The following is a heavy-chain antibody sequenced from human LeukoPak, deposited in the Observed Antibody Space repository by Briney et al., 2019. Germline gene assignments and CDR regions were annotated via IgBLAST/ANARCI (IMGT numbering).Heavy chain of an antibody. V-gene: IGHV4-31*03. CDR2: IYYSGST. CDR3: ARLYYYYGMDV. J-gene: IGHJ6*02. Sequence: SETLSLTCTVSGGSISSGGYYWSWIRQHPGKGLEWIGYIYYSGSTYYNPSLKSRVTISVDTSKNQFSLKLSSVTAAVTAVYYCARLYYYYGMDVWGQGTTVTVSS. CDR1: GGSISSGGYY.